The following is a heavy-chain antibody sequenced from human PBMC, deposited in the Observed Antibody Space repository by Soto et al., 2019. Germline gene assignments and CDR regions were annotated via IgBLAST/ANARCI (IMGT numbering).Heavy chain of an antibody. D-gene: IGHD3-3*01. CDR2: INHSGST. Sequence: SETLSLTCAVYGGSFSGYYWSWIRQPPGKGLEWIGEINHSGSTNYNPSLKSRVTISVDTSKNQFSLKLSSVTAADTAVYYCARRLPNYDFWSGYPDDYYMDVWGKGTTVTVSS. CDR1: GGSFSGYY. J-gene: IGHJ6*03. V-gene: IGHV4-34*01. CDR3: ARRLPNYDFWSGYPDDYYMDV.